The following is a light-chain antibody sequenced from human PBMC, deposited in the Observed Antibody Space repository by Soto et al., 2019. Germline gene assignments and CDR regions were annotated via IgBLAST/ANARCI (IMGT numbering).Light chain of an antibody. CDR1: SSNIGNNY. J-gene: IGLJ3*02. Sequence: QSVLTQPPSVSAAPGQKVTIFCSGSSSNIGNNYVSWYQQLPGTAPKLLIYDINKRPSGIPERFSGSKSGTSATLGITGLQTGDEADYYCGTWDSSLSAWVFGGGTKVTVL. CDR3: GTWDSSLSAWV. CDR2: DIN. V-gene: IGLV1-51*01.